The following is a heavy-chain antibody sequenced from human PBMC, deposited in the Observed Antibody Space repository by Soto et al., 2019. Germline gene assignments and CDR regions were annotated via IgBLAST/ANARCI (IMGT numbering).Heavy chain of an antibody. J-gene: IGHJ4*02. D-gene: IGHD2-2*03. V-gene: IGHV3-23*01. CDR1: GFTFSSYV. Sequence: PGGSLRLSCAASGFTFSSYVMSWVRQAPGKGLEWVSAISGSGGSTYYADSVKGRFTISRDNSKNTLYLQMNSLRAEDTAVYYCAKDGYCSSTSCNKKRYYFDYWGQGTLVTVSS. CDR2: ISGSGGST. CDR3: AKDGYCSSTSCNKKRYYFDY.